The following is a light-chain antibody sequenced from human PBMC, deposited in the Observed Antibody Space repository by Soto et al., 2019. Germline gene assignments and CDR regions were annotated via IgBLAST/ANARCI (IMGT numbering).Light chain of an antibody. Sequence: DIQMTHSPSTLSASPGDRVTITCRASQGISGWLAWYQQKPGQAPKSLIYKASTVESGVPSRFSGSGSGTEFTLTISSVQPDDFAIYYCHQYKSYPNTFGGGTKVDIK. CDR1: QGISGW. V-gene: IGKV1-5*03. J-gene: IGKJ4*02. CDR2: KAS. CDR3: HQYKSYPNT.